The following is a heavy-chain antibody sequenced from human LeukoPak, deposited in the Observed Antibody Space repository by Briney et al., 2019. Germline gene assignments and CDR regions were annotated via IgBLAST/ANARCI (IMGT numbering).Heavy chain of an antibody. D-gene: IGHD1-7*01. CDR1: GFTFSSYS. CDR3: ERAFNYAPVPY. V-gene: IGHV3-21*01. CDR2: ISSSSSYI. Sequence: GGSLRLSCAASGFTFSSYSMNWVRQAPGKGLEWVSSISSSSSYIYYADSVKGRFTISRDNAKNSLYLQMNNLRAEDTAVYYCERAFNYAPVPYWGQGTLVTVSS. J-gene: IGHJ4*02.